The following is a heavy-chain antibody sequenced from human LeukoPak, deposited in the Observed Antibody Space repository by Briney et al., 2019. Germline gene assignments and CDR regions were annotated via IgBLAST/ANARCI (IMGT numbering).Heavy chain of an antibody. J-gene: IGHJ4*02. D-gene: IGHD1-1*01. Sequence: GGSLRLSCAASGFTFSSYSMNWVRQAPGKGLEWVSSISSSSSYIYYADSVKGRFTISRDNAKNSLYLQMNSLRAEDTAVYYCAPPRRGWNVPFDYWGQGTLVTVSS. CDR2: ISSSSSYI. V-gene: IGHV3-21*01. CDR1: GFTFSSYS. CDR3: APPRRGWNVPFDY.